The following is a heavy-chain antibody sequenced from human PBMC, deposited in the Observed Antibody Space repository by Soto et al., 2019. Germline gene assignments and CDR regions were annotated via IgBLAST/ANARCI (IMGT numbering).Heavy chain of an antibody. CDR1: GGSVSGGSYC. V-gene: IGHV4-61*01. Sequence: LCGGSVSGGSYCWSWIRQPPGKGLECIGYVYNSGSTTYNPSLKSRVTISVDTSKNQFSLGLSSVTAADTAVYYCARVPLTTYFDLWGRGTLVTVSS. D-gene: IGHD3-9*01. J-gene: IGHJ2*01. CDR2: VYNSGST. CDR3: ARVPLTTYFDL.